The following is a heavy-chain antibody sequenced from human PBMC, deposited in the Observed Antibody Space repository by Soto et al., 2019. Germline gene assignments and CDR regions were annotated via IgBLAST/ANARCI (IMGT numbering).Heavy chain of an antibody. Sequence: EVQLVESGGGLVKPGGSLRLSCAASGFTFSSYSMNWVRQAPGKGLEWVSSISSSSSYIYYADSVKGRFTISRDNAKNSLYLQMNRLRAEDTAVYYCAGTMITRDAFDIWGQGTMVTVSS. CDR2: ISSSSSYI. J-gene: IGHJ3*02. D-gene: IGHD3-16*01. CDR3: AGTMITRDAFDI. CDR1: GFTFSSYS. V-gene: IGHV3-21*01.